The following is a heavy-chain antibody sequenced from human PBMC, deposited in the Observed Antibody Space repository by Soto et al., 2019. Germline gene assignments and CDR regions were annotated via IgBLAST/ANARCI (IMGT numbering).Heavy chain of an antibody. CDR1: GFTFRNQD. J-gene: IGHJ4*02. Sequence: VQLLESGGGLVQPGGSLRLTCVGSGFTFRNQDMRWVRQAPGKGLEWVSGISGRGGVTYYADSVKGRFTISRDNSKNTLYLQMNNLRANDTAVYSCAKDRQFRSYYESAGHYNDWGQGTLVTVSS. CDR3: AKDRQFRSYYESAGHYND. D-gene: IGHD3-22*01. V-gene: IGHV3-23*01. CDR2: ISGRGGVT.